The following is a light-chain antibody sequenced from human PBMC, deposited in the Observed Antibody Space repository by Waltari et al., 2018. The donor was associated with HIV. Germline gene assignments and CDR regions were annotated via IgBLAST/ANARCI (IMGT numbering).Light chain of an antibody. CDR2: EVT. CDR1: SSDVGVYNY. Sequence: SALTQPPSASGSPGQSVPISCTGTSSDVGVYNYISWYQQHPGKAPKLMIFEVTKRPSGVPDRFSGSKSGNTASLTVSGLQAEDEAVYYCCSYAGSDVVFGGGTKLTVL. V-gene: IGLV2-8*01. CDR3: CSYAGSDVV. J-gene: IGLJ2*01.